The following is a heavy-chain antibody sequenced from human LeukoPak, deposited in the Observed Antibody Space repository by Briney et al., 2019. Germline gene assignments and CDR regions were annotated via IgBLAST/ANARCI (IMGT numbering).Heavy chain of an antibody. CDR2: ISGSGGST. V-gene: IGHV3-23*01. Sequence: GGSLRLSCAASGFTFSSYAMSWVRQAPGKGLEWVSAISGSGGSTYYADSVKGRFTVSRDNSKNTLYLQMNSLRAEDTAVYYCAKVSVPVWVQYYFDYWGQGTLVTVSS. D-gene: IGHD1-26*01. CDR1: GFTFSSYA. J-gene: IGHJ4*02. CDR3: AKVSVPVWVQYYFDY.